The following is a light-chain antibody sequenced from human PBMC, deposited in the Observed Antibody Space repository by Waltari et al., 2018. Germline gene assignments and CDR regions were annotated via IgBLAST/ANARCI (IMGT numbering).Light chain of an antibody. J-gene: IGLJ2*01. V-gene: IGLV3-1*01. CDR3: KAWDSTSVV. CDR1: KLGDKY. CDR2: QST. Sequence: SYELTQPPSVSVSPGQTASITCPGDKLGDKYVCWYQQKPGQSPVLVIHQSTKRPSGIPGRISGSNSGNTATLTISGTQAMDEADYYCKAWDSTSVVFGGGTKLSVL.